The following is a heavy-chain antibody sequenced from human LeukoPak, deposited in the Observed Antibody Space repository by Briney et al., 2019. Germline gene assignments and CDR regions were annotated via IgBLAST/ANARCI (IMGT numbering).Heavy chain of an antibody. Sequence: GGSLRLSCAAPGFTFSNFAMHWVRRAPGKGLEWVAIISYDGSNQYYADSVKGRFTISRDSSQNTLYLQMNSLRAEDTAVYYCAGELTGYWQQYWGQGTLVTVSS. V-gene: IGHV3-30*04. CDR2: ISYDGSNQ. J-gene: IGHJ4*02. CDR3: AGELTGYWQQY. D-gene: IGHD3-9*01. CDR1: GFTFSNFA.